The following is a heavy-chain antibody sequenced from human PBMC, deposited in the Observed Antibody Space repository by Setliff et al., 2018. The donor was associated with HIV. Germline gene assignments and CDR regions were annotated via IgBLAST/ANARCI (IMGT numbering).Heavy chain of an antibody. CDR2: ITWNSATI. J-gene: IGHJ4*02. D-gene: IGHD7-27*01. Sequence: GGSLRLSCAASGFTFDDYAMHWGRQSPGKGPEWVAGITWNSATIAYADSVQGRFTISRDNDRHYVYLQMNSLRAEDTAVYYCVRHKDRWGAIDYWGQGTLVTVSS. CDR3: VRHKDRWGAIDY. CDR1: GFTFDDYA. V-gene: IGHV3-9*01.